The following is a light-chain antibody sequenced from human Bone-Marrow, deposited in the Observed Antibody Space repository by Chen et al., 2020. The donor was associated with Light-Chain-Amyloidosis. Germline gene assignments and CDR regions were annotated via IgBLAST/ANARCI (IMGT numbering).Light chain of an antibody. CDR3: QQYGTSPLT. Sequence: EIVLTQSPGTLSLSPGEGANLSCRASQTISSNYLTWYQQKFGQAPRLLIYGSSSRATGIPDRLTGSGSGTDFTLTINRLEPEEFAMYYCQQYGTSPLTFGGGTKVEIK. CDR1: QTISSNY. J-gene: IGKJ4*01. V-gene: IGKV3-20*01. CDR2: GSS.